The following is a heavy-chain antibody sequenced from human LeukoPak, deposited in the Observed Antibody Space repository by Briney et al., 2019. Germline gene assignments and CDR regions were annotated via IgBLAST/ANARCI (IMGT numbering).Heavy chain of an antibody. J-gene: IGHJ4*02. CDR2: ISYDGSNK. V-gene: IGHV3-30*18. Sequence: GGSLRLSCAASGFTFSSYGMHWVRPAPGKELEWVAVISYDGSNKYYADSVKGRFTISRDNSKNTLYLQMNSLRAEDTAVYYCAKEGEARLAYFDYWGQGTLVTVSS. CDR1: GFTFSSYG. CDR3: AKEGEARLAYFDY. D-gene: IGHD6-19*01.